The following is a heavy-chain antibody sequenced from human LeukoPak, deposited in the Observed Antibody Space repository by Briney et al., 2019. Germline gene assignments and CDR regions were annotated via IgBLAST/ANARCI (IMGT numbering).Heavy chain of an antibody. J-gene: IGHJ6*02. V-gene: IGHV3-30-3*01. CDR2: ISYDGSNK. CDR3: ARDLMIAGMDV. CDR1: GFTFSSYA. Sequence: GGSLRLSCAASGFTFSSYAMHWVRQAPGKGLEWVAVISYDGSNKYYADSVKGRFTISRDNSKNTLYLQMNSLRAEDTAVYYCARDLMIAGMDVWGQGTTVTVSS. D-gene: IGHD3-22*01.